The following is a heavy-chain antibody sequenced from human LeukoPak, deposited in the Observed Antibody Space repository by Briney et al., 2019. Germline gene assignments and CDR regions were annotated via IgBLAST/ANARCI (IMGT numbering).Heavy chain of an antibody. CDR1: GGTFSSYA. D-gene: IGHD3-9*01. CDR2: INPSGGST. Sequence: ASVKVSCKASGGTFSSYAISWVRQAPGQGLEWMGIINPSGGSTSYAQKFQGRVTMTRDMSTSTVYMELSSLRSEDTAVYYCAALGDILTGYPDAFDIWGQGTMVTVSS. V-gene: IGHV1-46*01. J-gene: IGHJ3*02. CDR3: AALGDILTGYPDAFDI.